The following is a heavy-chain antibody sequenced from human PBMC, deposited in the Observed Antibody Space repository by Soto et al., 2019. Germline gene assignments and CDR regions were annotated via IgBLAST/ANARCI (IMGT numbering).Heavy chain of an antibody. J-gene: IGHJ4*02. CDR1: GFIVSSKY. V-gene: IGHV3-66*01. Sequence: EVQLVDSGGGLVQPGGSLRLSCVASGFIVSSKYMSWFRLAPGKGLEWVSVIHTGGNTYYADAVKGRFTISRDNSQNTVYLQMNTLRIEDTAIYYCARGVTFGVSAGDYWGQGTLVTVSS. CDR2: IHTGGNT. CDR3: ARGVTFGVSAGDY. D-gene: IGHD3-16*01.